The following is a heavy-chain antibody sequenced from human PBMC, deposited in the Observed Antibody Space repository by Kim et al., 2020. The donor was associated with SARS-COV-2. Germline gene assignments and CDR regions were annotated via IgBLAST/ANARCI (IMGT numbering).Heavy chain of an antibody. V-gene: IGHV4-31*03. CDR1: GASISRGAYY. J-gene: IGHJ4*02. CDR2: IYYSVGT. Sequence: SETLSLTCTVSGASISRGAYYWSWIRQHPGKGLEWIGYIYYSVGTYYSPSLKGRITISGDTSKNHFSLRLSSVTAADTAVYYCARDMGLNYFDYWGQGT. CDR3: ARDMGLNYFDY. D-gene: IGHD3-10*01.